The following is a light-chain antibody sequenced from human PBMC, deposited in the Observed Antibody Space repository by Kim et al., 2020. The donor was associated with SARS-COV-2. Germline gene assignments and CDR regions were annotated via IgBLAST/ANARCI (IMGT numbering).Light chain of an antibody. V-gene: IGKV1-33*01. J-gene: IGKJ5*01. CDR2: DAS. Sequence: SASVGDRVTITCQASQDISNYLNWYQQKPGKAPKLLIYDASNLETGVPSRFSGSGAGTDFTFTISSLQPEDIATYYCQQYDNLPITFGQGTRLEIK. CDR3: QQYDNLPIT. CDR1: QDISNY.